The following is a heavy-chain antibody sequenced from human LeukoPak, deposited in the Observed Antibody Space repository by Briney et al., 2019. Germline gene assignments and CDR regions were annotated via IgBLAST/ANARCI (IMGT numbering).Heavy chain of an antibody. Sequence: ASVKVSCKASGYTFTGYYIHWVRQAPGQGLEWMGWINPNSGGTNYAQKSQGRVTMTGGTSISTAYMGLSRLRSDDTAVYYCARERYCSGGSCTDAFDIWGQGTMVTVSS. J-gene: IGHJ3*02. CDR2: INPNSGGT. D-gene: IGHD2-15*01. V-gene: IGHV1-2*02. CDR1: GYTFTGYY. CDR3: ARERYCSGGSCTDAFDI.